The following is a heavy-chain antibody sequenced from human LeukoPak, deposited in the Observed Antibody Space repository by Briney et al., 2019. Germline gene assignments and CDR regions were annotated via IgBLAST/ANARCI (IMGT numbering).Heavy chain of an antibody. CDR1: GGSISSYY. Sequence: SETLSLTCTVSGGSISSYYWSWIRQPPGKGLEWIGYIYYSGSTNYNPSLKSRVTISVDTSKNQFSLKLSSLTAADTAVYYCARDNWNYGSSMDVWGQGTTVTVSS. CDR3: ARDNWNYGSSMDV. D-gene: IGHD1-7*01. J-gene: IGHJ6*02. V-gene: IGHV4-59*01. CDR2: IYYSGST.